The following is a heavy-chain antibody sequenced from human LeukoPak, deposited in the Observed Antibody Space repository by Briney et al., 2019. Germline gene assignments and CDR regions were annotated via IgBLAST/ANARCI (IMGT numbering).Heavy chain of an antibody. CDR2: INPNSGGT. Sequence: ASVKVSCKASGYTFTGYYMHWVRQAPGQGLEWMGWINPNSGGTNYAQKLQGRVTMTRDTSISTAYMELSKLRSDDTAVYYCARGGIVLMVYAIATWFDPWGQGTLVTVSS. J-gene: IGHJ5*02. D-gene: IGHD2-8*01. CDR3: ARGGIVLMVYAIATWFDP. V-gene: IGHV1-2*02. CDR1: GYTFTGYY.